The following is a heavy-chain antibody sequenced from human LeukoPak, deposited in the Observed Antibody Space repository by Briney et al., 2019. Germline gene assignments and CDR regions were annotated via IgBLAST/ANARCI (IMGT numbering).Heavy chain of an antibody. Sequence: SETLSLTCAVYGGSFSGYYWSWIRQPPGKGLEWIGEINHSGSTNYNPSLKCRVTISVDTSKNQFSLKLSSVTAADTAVYYCARGSAAMVSYYYYGMDVWGQGTTVTVSS. CDR2: INHSGST. D-gene: IGHD5-18*01. V-gene: IGHV4-34*01. J-gene: IGHJ6*02. CDR1: GGSFSGYY. CDR3: ARGSAAMVSYYYYGMDV.